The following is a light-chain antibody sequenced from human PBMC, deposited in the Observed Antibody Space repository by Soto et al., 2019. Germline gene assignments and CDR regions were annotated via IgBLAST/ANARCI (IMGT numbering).Light chain of an antibody. CDR2: YDS. CDR3: QVWDSSSDHVV. CDR1: NIGSKS. V-gene: IGLV3-21*04. Sequence: SYELTQPPSVSVAPGKTDRITCGGNNIGSKSVHWYQQKPRQAPVLVIYYDSDPPSGIPERFSGSDSGITATLTISRVEAGDEDDYYYQVWDSSSDHVVFGGGTKLTVL. J-gene: IGLJ2*01.